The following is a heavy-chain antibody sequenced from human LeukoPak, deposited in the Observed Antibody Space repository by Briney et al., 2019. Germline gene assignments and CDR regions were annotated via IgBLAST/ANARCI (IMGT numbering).Heavy chain of an antibody. CDR1: GGSISSYY. CDR2: IYYSGST. Sequence: PSETLSLTCTVSGGSISSYYWSWIRQPPEKGLEWIGYIYYSGSTNYKSSLKSRVTISVDTSKNQFPLKLSSVTAADTAVYYCASLTPYYYDSSGPKGYFDYWGQGTLVTVSS. J-gene: IGHJ4*02. D-gene: IGHD3-22*01. V-gene: IGHV4-59*01. CDR3: ASLTPYYYDSSGPKGYFDY.